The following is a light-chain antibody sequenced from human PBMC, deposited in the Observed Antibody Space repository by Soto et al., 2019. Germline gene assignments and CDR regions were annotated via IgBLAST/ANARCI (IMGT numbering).Light chain of an antibody. V-gene: IGKV4-1*01. Sequence: DIVMTQSPDSLAVSLGERATINCKSSQSVLHSSNNKNYLAWYQQKPGQPPKVLIYWASTRESGVPDRFSGGGSGTDFTLPISSLQAEDVEVYYCQQYYSAPKTFGQGTKVEIK. CDR3: QQYYSAPKT. J-gene: IGKJ1*01. CDR1: QSVLHSSNNKNY. CDR2: WAS.